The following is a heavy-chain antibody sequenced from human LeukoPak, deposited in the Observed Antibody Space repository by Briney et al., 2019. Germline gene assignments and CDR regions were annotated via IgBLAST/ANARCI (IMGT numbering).Heavy chain of an antibody. CDR1: GYTFTGYY. CDR3: ARVRREGVTLYFDY. Sequence: GASVKVSCKASGYTFTGYYMHWVRQAPGQGLEWMGWINPNSGGTNYAQKFQGRVTMTRDTSISTAYMELSRLRSDDTAVYYCARVRREGVTLYFDYWGQGTLVTVSS. CDR2: INPNSGGT. J-gene: IGHJ4*02. D-gene: IGHD4-23*01. V-gene: IGHV1-2*02.